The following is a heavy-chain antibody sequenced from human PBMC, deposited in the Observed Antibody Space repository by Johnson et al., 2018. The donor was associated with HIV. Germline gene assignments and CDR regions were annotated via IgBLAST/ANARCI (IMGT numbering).Heavy chain of an antibody. CDR3: ASVDTAMVDTFDI. CDR2: ISPSGTVV. D-gene: IGHD5-18*01. J-gene: IGHJ3*02. Sequence: QVQLVESGGGLVKPGGSLRLSCAASGFTFSDYYMSWIRQAPGKGLEWISYISPSGTVVYYADSVKGRFTISRDNAKKSLYVQMKSLRAGDTALYYCASVDTAMVDTFDIWGQGTMVTVSS. V-gene: IGHV3-11*04. CDR1: GFTFSDYY.